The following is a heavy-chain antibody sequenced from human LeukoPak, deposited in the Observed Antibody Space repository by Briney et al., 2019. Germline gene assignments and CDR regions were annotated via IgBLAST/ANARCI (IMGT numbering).Heavy chain of an antibody. CDR1: GYTFTSYD. D-gene: IGHD1-26*01. CDR2: IIPIFGTA. Sequence: GASVKVSCKASGYTFTSYDINWVRQAPGQGLEWMGGIIPIFGTANYAQKFQGRVTITADESTSTAYMELSSLRSEDTAVYYCARELGSYPSTWGQGTLVTVSS. CDR3: ARELGSYPST. J-gene: IGHJ5*02. V-gene: IGHV1-69*13.